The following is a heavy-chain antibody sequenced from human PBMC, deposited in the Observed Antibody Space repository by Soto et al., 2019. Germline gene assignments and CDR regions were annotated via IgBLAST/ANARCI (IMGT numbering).Heavy chain of an antibody. V-gene: IGHV4-31*01. CDR2: ITNSGRT. J-gene: IGHJ5*02. D-gene: IGHD3-22*01. CDR3: ARARHYYDCELDP. Sequence: QVQLQESGPGLVKPSQTLSLTCTVSGDSINRGAYYWTWIRQHPGKGLEWIGNITNSGRTYYNPSPQGALTISLATSENQFSLKLTSVTAADTAMYYCARARHYYDCELDPWGQGTLVTVSS. CDR1: GDSINRGAYY.